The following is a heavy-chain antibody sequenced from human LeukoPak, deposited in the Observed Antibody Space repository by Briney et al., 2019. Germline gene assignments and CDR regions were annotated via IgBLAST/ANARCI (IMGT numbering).Heavy chain of an antibody. Sequence: PGGSLRLSCAASGFTFSSYEMNWVRQAPGKGLEWVSYISSSGSTIYYADSVKGRFTISRDNAKNSLYLQMNSLRAEDTAVYYCARDQGYSGYPGNYYYYGMDVWGKGTTVTVS. CDR2: ISSSGSTI. CDR1: GFTFSSYE. D-gene: IGHD5-12*01. J-gene: IGHJ6*04. CDR3: ARDQGYSGYPGNYYYYGMDV. V-gene: IGHV3-48*03.